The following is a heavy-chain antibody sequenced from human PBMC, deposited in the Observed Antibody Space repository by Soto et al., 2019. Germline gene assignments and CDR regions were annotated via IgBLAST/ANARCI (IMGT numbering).Heavy chain of an antibody. V-gene: IGHV4-39*01. J-gene: IGHJ5*02. CDR1: GGSISSSSYY. CDR2: IYYSGST. CDR3: ARHRLPENHWFDP. Sequence: ETLSLTCTVSGGSISSSSYYWGWIRQPPGKGLEWIGSIYYSGSTYYNPSLKSRVTISVDTSKNQFSLKLSSVTAADTAVYYCARHRLPENHWFDPWGQGTLVTVSS. D-gene: IGHD2-15*01.